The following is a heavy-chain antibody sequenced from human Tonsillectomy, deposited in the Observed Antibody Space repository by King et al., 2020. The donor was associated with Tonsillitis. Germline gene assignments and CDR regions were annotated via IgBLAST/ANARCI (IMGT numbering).Heavy chain of an antibody. Sequence: QLVQSGAEVKKPGESLKISCKGFGYSLSSYWIGWVRQMPGKGLEWMGIINPGNSETKYSPSFQGQVIISADRSVNTAYLQWSSLKASNTAMYDFARHILLGQLSFRGEVDYWGQGTLVTVSS. V-gene: IGHV5-51*01. CDR3: ARHILLGQLSFRGEVDY. D-gene: IGHD3-16*02. CDR1: GYSLSSYW. CDR2: INPGNSET. J-gene: IGHJ4*02.